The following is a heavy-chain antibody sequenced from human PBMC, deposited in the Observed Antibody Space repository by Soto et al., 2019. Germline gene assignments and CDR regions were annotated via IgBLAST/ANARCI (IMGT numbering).Heavy chain of an antibody. D-gene: IGHD1-26*01. J-gene: IGHJ5*02. CDR1: GCTFSDHC. V-gene: IGHV4-31*02. Sequence: LRLSCAASGCTFSDHCMDWVRQAPRKGLEWIGYIYYSGSTYYNPSLKSRVTISVDTSKNQFSLKLSSVTAADTAVYYCARVYRPIVGYNWFDPWGQGTLVAVSS. CDR2: IYYSGST. CDR3: ARVYRPIVGYNWFDP.